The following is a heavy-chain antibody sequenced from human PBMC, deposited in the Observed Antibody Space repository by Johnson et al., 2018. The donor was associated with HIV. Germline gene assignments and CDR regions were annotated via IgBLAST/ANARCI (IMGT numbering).Heavy chain of an antibody. V-gene: IGHV3-30*04. CDR3: VKGFRRYLKFGGGLLDAFDL. D-gene: IGHD3-9*01. Sequence: VQLVESGGGVVQPGRSLRLSCAASGFTFSSYAMHWVRQAPGKGLEWVAVISYDGSNKYYADSVKGRVTISRDTAKNSLYLQMNSLRPEDTAFYHCVKGFRRYLKFGGGLLDAFDLWGQGTMVTVSS. CDR2: ISYDGSNK. J-gene: IGHJ3*01. CDR1: GFTFSSYA.